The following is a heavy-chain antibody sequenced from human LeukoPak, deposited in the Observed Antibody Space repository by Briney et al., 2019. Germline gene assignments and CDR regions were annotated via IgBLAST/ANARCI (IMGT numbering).Heavy chain of an antibody. CDR1: GFTFSSYG. CDR2: IWYDGSNK. CDR3: ARNYGSGSYYPDY. V-gene: IGHV3-33*01. D-gene: IGHD3-10*01. J-gene: IGHJ4*02. Sequence: PGGSLRLSCAASGFTFSSYGMHWVRQAPGKGLEWVAVIWYDGSNKYYADSVKGRFTISRDNSKNTLYLQMNSLRAEDTAVYYCARNYGSGSYYPDYWGQGTLDTVSS.